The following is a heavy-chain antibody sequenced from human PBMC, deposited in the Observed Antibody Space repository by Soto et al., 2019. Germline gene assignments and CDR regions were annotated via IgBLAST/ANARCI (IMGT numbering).Heavy chain of an antibody. CDR3: AKATRGGAATLIRDY. D-gene: IGHD6-13*01. V-gene: IGHV3-15*07. CDR2: IKSKTDGGTT. Sequence: GGSLRLSCAASGFTFSNAWINWVRQAPGKGLEWVGRIKSKTDGGTTDFAAPVKGRFAISRDDSKNMVYLQMNSLKTEDTGIYYCAKATRGGAATLIRDYWGQGTLVTVSS. CDR1: GFTFSNAW. J-gene: IGHJ4*02.